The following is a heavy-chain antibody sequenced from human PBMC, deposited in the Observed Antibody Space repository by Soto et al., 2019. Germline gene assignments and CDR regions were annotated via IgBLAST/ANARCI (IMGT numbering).Heavy chain of an antibody. Sequence: GASVKVSCKTSGYFFTSHYIHWVRLAPGRGLEWMGRINPNNGDTNSPQKFQGRVTITSDTSISTAYMEMSGLRSDDTALYYCAREVTYGGGSFSLGLWGQGTLVTVSS. D-gene: IGHD3-10*01. CDR2: INPNNGDT. V-gene: IGHV1-2*06. CDR3: AREVTYGGGSFSLGL. J-gene: IGHJ4*02. CDR1: GYFFTSHY.